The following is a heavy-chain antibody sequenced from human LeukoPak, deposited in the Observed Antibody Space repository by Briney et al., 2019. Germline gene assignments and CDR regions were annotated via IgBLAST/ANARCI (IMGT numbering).Heavy chain of an antibody. Sequence: GESLKISCKGSGYSFTSYWIGWVRQMPGKGLEWMGIIYPGDSDTRYSPSFQGQVTISADKSISTAYLQWSSLKASDTAMYYCARRAPAYYYDSSGYDGWFDPWGQGTLVTVSS. CDR1: GYSFTSYW. CDR2: IYPGDSDT. J-gene: IGHJ5*02. V-gene: IGHV5-51*01. D-gene: IGHD3-22*01. CDR3: ARRAPAYYYDSSGYDGWFDP.